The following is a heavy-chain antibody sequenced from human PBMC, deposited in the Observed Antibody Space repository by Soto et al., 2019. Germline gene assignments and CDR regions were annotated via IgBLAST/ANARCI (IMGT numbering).Heavy chain of an antibody. V-gene: IGHV1-69*13. CDR1: GGTFGSYA. J-gene: IGHJ6*02. CDR3: ARVSTAELYGGGPAGDYYYGMDV. Sequence: SVKVACKASGGTFGSYAMRWVRQAPGQGLEWMGGIIPIFGTANYAQKFQGRVTITADESTSTAYMELSSLRSEDTAVYYCARVSTAELYGGGPAGDYYYGMDVWGQGTTVTLSS. D-gene: IGHD2-2*01. CDR2: IIPIFGTA.